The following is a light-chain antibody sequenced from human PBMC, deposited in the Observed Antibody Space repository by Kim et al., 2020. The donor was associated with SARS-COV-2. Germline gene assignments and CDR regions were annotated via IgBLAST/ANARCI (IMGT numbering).Light chain of an antibody. J-gene: IGLJ1*01. CDR2: AVS. Sequence: QSIPISCTGPSSDVGGYDYVSWYQQYPGKAPQVIVYAVSRRPSGVSNRFSGSKSGSTASLTISGLRAEDEADYYCGSYTSTNTRIFGTGTKVTVL. V-gene: IGLV2-14*03. CDR1: SSDVGGYDY. CDR3: GSYTSTNTRI.